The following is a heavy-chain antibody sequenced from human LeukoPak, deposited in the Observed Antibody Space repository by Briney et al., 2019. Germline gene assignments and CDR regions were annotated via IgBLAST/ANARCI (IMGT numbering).Heavy chain of an antibody. CDR1: GYTFTSYY. J-gene: IGHJ4*02. CDR2: INPHSGGT. Sequence: AASVKVSCKASGYTFTSYYMHWVRQAPGQGLEWMGWINPHSGGTNYAHKFQGRVTMTTDTSIVTAYMDLSRLTSDDTAVYYCARVEGITATTGDWGQGTLVTVSS. CDR3: ARVEGITATTGD. D-gene: IGHD1-7*01. V-gene: IGHV1-2*07.